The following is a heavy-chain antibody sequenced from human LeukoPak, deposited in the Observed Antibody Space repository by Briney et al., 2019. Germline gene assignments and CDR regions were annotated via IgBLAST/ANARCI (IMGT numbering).Heavy chain of an antibody. D-gene: IGHD3-10*01. V-gene: IGHV4-59*12. J-gene: IGHJ3*02. CDR2: IYYSGST. CDR3: ARAKNFITMVRGVIGRGAFDI. CDR1: GGSISSYY. Sequence: SETLSLTCTVSGGSISSYYWSWIRQPPGKGLEWIGYIYYSGSTNYNPSLKSRVTISVDTSKNQFSLQLNSVTPEDTAVYYCARAKNFITMVRGVIGRGAFDIWGQGTMVTVSS.